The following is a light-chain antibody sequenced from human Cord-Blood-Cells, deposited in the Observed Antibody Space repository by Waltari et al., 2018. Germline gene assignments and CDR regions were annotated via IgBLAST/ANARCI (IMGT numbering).Light chain of an antibody. CDR2: AAS. CDR3: QQSYSTPFT. CDR1: QSISSY. J-gene: IGKJ3*01. Sequence: DIQMTQSPSSLSASVGDRVTITCRASQSISSYLNWYQQKPGKAPKLLIYAASSLQSGVPPSFRVTVSLTHFTLTISSLQPEDFATYYCQQSYSTPFTFGPGTKVDIK. V-gene: IGKV1-39*01.